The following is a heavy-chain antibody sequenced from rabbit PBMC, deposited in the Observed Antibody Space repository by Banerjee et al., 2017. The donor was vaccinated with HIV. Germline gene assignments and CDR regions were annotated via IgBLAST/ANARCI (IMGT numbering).Heavy chain of an antibody. Sequence: QEQLEESGGGLVKPEGSLTLTCTASGFSFSSSYWICWVRQAPGKGLELIACIYTSTNSTWYANWVNGRFTISSSTSLNSVDLKMTSLTAADTATYFCARRVGSNSFGLWGQGTLVTVS. CDR1: GFSFSSSYW. D-gene: IGHD4-2*01. V-gene: IGHV1S43*01. J-gene: IGHJ3*01. CDR2: IYTSTNST. CDR3: ARRVGSNSFGL.